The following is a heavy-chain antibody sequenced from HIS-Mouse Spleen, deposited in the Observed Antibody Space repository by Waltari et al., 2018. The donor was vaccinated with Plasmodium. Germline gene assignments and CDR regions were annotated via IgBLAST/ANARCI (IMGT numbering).Heavy chain of an antibody. CDR1: GGTFSSYA. Sequence: QVQLVQSGAEVKKPGSSVKVSCKASGGTFSSYAISWVRQAPGQGLEWMGRIIPILGIANYAQKFQGSVTITADKSTSTAYMVLSSLRSEDTAVYYCARGGATGEAFTLDYWGQGTLVTVSS. D-gene: IGHD7-27*01. J-gene: IGHJ4*02. V-gene: IGHV1-69*04. CDR2: IIPILGIA. CDR3: ARGGATGEAFTLDY.